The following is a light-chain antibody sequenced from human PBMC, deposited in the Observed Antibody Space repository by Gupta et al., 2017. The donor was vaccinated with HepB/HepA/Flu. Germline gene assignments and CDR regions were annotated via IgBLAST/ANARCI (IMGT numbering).Light chain of an antibody. CDR3: QQRKSYPPT. J-gene: IGKJ3*01. CDR2: TTS. Sequence: DIQLTQSPSFLSASVGDRVSITCRARQGISNYLAWYQQKPGKAPKLLIYTTSTLQTGVPSRFSGSGSGTEFTLTISSRQPEDFATYYCQQRKSYPPTFGHGTKVEIK. V-gene: IGKV1-9*01. CDR1: QGISNY.